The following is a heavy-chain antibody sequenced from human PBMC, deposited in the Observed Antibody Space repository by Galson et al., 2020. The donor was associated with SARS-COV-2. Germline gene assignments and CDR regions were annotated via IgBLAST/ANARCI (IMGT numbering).Heavy chain of an antibody. D-gene: IGHD3-22*01. CDR2: IDWDDDK. Sequence: SGPTLVKPTQTLTLTCTFSGFSLSTSGMCVSWIRQPQGKALEWLALIDWDDDKYYSTSLKTRLTISKDTSKNQVVLTMTNMDPVDTATYYCARIRITMIVGEDWYFDLWGRGTLVTVSS. V-gene: IGHV2-70*01. J-gene: IGHJ2*01. CDR3: ARIRITMIVGEDWYFDL. CDR1: GFSLSTSGMC.